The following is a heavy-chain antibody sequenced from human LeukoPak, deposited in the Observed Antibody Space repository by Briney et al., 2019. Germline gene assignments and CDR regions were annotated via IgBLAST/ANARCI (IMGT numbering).Heavy chain of an antibody. CDR2: IIPIFTTA. Sequence: ASVKVSCKSSGGTFTDYGICWVRHAPGQGLEWMGRIIPIFTTANYAQKFQGRVTITADESTSTAYMDLSSLRSEDTALYYCATNLWSRGGDYWYFDLWGRGTLVTVSS. V-gene: IGHV1-69*13. CDR3: ATNLWSRGGDYWYFDL. CDR1: GGTFTDYG. D-gene: IGHD3-10*01. J-gene: IGHJ2*01.